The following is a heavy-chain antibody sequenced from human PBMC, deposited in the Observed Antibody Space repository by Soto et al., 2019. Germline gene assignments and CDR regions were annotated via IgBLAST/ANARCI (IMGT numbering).Heavy chain of an antibody. V-gene: IGHV3-49*03. CDR3: TRDVDIVATITPIFDY. Sequence: GGSLRLSCTASGFTFGDYAMSWFRQAPGKGLEWVGFIRSKAYGGTTEYAASVKGRFTISRDDSKSIAYLQMNSLKTEDTAVYYCTRDVDIVATITPIFDYWGQGTLVTVSS. J-gene: IGHJ4*02. D-gene: IGHD5-12*01. CDR2: IRSKAYGGTT. CDR1: GFTFGDYA.